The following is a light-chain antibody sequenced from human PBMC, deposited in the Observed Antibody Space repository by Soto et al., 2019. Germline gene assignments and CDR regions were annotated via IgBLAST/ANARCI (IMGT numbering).Light chain of an antibody. CDR3: SSYTNSDTWV. J-gene: IGLJ3*02. CDR2: EVI. Sequence: QSALTQPASVSGSPGQSITISCTGSSSDVGGYRYVSWYQQYPGKAPKLMIYEVINRPSGVSNRFSGSKSGNTASLTISGRQADDEADYYCSSYTNSDTWVFGGGTKLTV. V-gene: IGLV2-14*01. CDR1: SSDVGGYRY.